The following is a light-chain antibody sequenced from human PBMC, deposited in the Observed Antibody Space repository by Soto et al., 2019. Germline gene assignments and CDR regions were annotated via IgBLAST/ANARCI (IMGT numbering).Light chain of an antibody. V-gene: IGKV2-28*01. J-gene: IGKJ4*01. CDR1: QSLLHSNGYNY. Sequence: DIVMTQSPLSLPVTPGEPASISCRSSQSLLHSNGYNYLDWYLQKPGQSPQLLIYLGSNRASGVPHRFSGSGSCTDFTLKISRVEAEDVGVYYCMQALQTPLTFGGGTKVEIK. CDR3: MQALQTPLT. CDR2: LGS.